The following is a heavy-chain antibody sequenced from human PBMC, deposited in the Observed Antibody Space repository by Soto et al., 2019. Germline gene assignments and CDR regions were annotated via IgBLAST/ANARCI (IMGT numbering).Heavy chain of an antibody. CDR3: ARDRRVVVVAATRFDYYYGMDV. J-gene: IGHJ6*02. CDR1: GFTFSSHW. V-gene: IGHV3-7*03. CDR2: IKQDGSEK. D-gene: IGHD2-15*01. Sequence: PGGSLRLSCAASGFTFSSHWMSWVRQAPGKGLEWVANIKQDGSEKYYVDSVKGRFTISRDNAKNSLYLQMNSLRAEDTAVYYCARDRRVVVVAATRFDYYYGMDVWGQGTTVTVSS.